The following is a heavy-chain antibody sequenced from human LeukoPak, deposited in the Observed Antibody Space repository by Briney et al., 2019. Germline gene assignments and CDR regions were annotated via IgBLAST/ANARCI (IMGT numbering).Heavy chain of an antibody. CDR2: ISSSGSPI. CDR1: GFTFSDYY. CDR3: AKNRGSSITSCFDY. V-gene: IGHV3-11*01. Sequence: GGSLRLSCAASGFTFSDYYMSWIRQAPGKGLEWVSYISSSGSPIYYADSVKGRFTISRDNAKNSLYLQMNSLRAEDTAVYYCAKNRGSSITSCFDYWGQGTLVTVSS. J-gene: IGHJ4*02. D-gene: IGHD2-2*01.